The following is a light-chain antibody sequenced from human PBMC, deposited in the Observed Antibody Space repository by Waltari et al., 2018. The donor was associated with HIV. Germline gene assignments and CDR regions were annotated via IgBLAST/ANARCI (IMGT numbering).Light chain of an antibody. J-gene: IGLJ3*02. CDR3: GTWDSSLSAWV. CDR2: DNN. CDR1: SSNIGKNY. Sequence: QSVLTQPPSVSAAPGQKVTISCSGSSSNIGKNYVCWYQQPPGTAPKLLIYDNNKRPSGIPDRFSGSKSGTSATLGITGLQTGDEADYYCGTWDSSLSAWVFGGGTKLTVL. V-gene: IGLV1-51*01.